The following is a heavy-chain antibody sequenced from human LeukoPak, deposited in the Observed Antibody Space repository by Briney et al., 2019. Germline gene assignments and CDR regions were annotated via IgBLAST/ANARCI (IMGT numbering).Heavy chain of an antibody. CDR3: AKDARPGYSSSWYPNWFDP. CDR1: GFTFSSYA. D-gene: IGHD6-13*01. V-gene: IGHV3-23*01. Sequence: PGGSLRLFCAASGFTFSSYAMSWVRQAPGKGLEWVSAISGSGGSTYYADSVKGRFTISRDNSKNTLYLQMNSLRAEDTAVYYCAKDARPGYSSSWYPNWFDPWGQGTLVTVSS. J-gene: IGHJ5*02. CDR2: ISGSGGST.